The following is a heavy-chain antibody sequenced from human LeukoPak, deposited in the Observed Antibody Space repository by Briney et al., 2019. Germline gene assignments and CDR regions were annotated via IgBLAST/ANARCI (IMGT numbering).Heavy chain of an antibody. CDR2: FSRGGST. J-gene: IGHJ4*02. CDR1: GFTVSDNY. Sequence: GGSLRLSCAASGFTVSDNYMTRVRQAPGKGLECVSVFSRGGSTYYTDSVRGRFAISRDNSKNTLYLQMNSLGAEDTALYYCARVATTGYCNSASCQYHFDLWGQGTVVTVSS. D-gene: IGHD2-2*01. CDR3: ARVATTGYCNSASCQYHFDL. V-gene: IGHV3-53*01.